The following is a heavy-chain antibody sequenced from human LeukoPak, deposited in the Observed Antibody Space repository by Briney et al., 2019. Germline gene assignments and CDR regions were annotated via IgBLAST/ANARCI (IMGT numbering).Heavy chain of an antibody. D-gene: IGHD4-17*01. V-gene: IGHV1-2*04. Sequence: GASVKVSCKASGYTFTGYYMHWVRQAPGQGLEWMGWINPNSGGTNYAQKFQGWVTMTRDTSISTAYMELSRLRSDDTAVYYCAREARYGDLRGYFDYWGQGTLVTVSS. J-gene: IGHJ4*02. CDR2: INPNSGGT. CDR3: AREARYGDLRGYFDY. CDR1: GYTFTGYY.